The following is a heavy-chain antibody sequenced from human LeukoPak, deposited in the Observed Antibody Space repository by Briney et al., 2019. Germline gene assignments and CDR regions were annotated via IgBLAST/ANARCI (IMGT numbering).Heavy chain of an antibody. J-gene: IGHJ6*02. Sequence: GASVTVSCTASAYTFTGYYMHWVRQAPGQGLEWMGWINPNRGGTNYAQQFQGRVTMTRDTSISTAYMELSRLRSDDTAVYYCARECPYYCGSGSGVDVWGQRTTVTVSS. V-gene: IGHV1-2*02. CDR2: INPNRGGT. CDR3: ARECPYYCGSGSGVDV. CDR1: AYTFTGYY. D-gene: IGHD3-10*01.